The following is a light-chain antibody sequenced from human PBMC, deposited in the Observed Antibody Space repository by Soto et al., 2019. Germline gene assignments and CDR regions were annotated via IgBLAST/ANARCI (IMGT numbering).Light chain of an antibody. Sequence: QSALTQPASVSGSPGQSITISCTGTSSDVGGYNFVSWYQQHPGKAPKLIIYEVSHRPSGVSNRFSGSKSGNTASLTISGLQAEDEADYYRSSYTTSSPLYVFGTGTKVTVL. CDR1: SSDVGGYNF. V-gene: IGLV2-14*01. J-gene: IGLJ1*01. CDR2: EVS. CDR3: SSYTTSSPLYV.